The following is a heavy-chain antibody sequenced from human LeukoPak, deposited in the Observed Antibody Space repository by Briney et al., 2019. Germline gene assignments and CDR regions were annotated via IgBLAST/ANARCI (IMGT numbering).Heavy chain of an antibody. CDR2: ISSSSTYI. V-gene: IGHV3-21*01. CDR3: ARDWSGDDY. J-gene: IGHJ4*02. D-gene: IGHD3-3*01. CDR1: GFIISGDS. Sequence: GGSLRLSCAASGFIISGDSMNWVRQAPGKGLEWVSSISSSSTYIYYVDSVKGRFTISRDDAKNSLYLQMNSLRPEDTALYYCARDWSGDDYWGQGTLVTVSS.